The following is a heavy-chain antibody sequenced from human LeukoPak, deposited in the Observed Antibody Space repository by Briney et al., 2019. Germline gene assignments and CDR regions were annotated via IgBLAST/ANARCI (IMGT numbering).Heavy chain of an antibody. J-gene: IGHJ4*02. D-gene: IGHD3-22*01. CDR3: ARDQYYYDSSGYLTFDY. CDR1: GGSFSGYY. V-gene: IGHV4-34*01. CDR2: INHSGGT. Sequence: SETLSLTCAVYGGSFSGYYWSWIRQPPGKGLEWIGEINHSGGTNYIPSLKSRVTMSVDTSKNQFSLKLSSVTAADTAVYYCARDQYYYDSSGYLTFDYWGQGTLVTVSS.